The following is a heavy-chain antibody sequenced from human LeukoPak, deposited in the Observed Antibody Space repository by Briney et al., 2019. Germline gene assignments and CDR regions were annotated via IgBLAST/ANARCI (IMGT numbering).Heavy chain of an antibody. V-gene: IGHV3-43*02. CDR3: ARNVNGRFDP. Sequence: GGSLRLSCAASGFTFDDYAMHWVRQAPGKGLEWVSLISGDGGSTYYADSVKGRFTISRDNARNSVFLQMNSLRAEDTAMYYCARNVNGRFDPWGQGTLVIVSS. CDR2: ISGDGGST. J-gene: IGHJ5*02. D-gene: IGHD2-8*01. CDR1: GFTFDDYA.